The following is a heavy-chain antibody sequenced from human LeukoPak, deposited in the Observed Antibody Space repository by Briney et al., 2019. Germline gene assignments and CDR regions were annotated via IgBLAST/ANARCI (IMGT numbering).Heavy chain of an antibody. J-gene: IGHJ3*02. CDR1: VFTLSDYY. CDR3: TTDRGLYDSSGYYYFATDI. CDR2: IKSKSDGGTT. V-gene: IGHV3-15*01. Sequence: GGSLRLSCAASVFTLSDYYMSWIRQAPGKGLEWVGRIKSKSDGGTTDYAAPVKGRFTISRDDSKNTLFLQMNSLKTEDTAVYYCTTDRGLYDSSGYYYFATDIWGQGTMVTVSS. D-gene: IGHD3-22*01.